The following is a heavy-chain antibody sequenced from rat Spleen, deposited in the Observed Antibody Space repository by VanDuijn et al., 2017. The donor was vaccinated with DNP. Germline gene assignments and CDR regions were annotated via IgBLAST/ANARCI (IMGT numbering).Heavy chain of an antibody. CDR2: ISTSGEYA. J-gene: IGHJ3*01. CDR1: GFTFSKYG. CDR3: ATASLAY. V-gene: IGHV5S13*01. Sequence: EVHLVESGGGLVQPGRSLKLSCVASGFTFSKYGMAWVRQAPTKGLEWVASISTSGEYAHYRDSVKGRFTISRDNAKDTQYLQMDSLRSEDTATYYCATASLAYWGRGTLVTVSS.